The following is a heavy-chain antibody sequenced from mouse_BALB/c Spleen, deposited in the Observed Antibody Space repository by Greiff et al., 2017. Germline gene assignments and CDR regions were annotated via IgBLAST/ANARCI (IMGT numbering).Heavy chain of an antibody. CDR1: GFTFTDYY. CDR2: IRNKANGYTT. V-gene: IGHV7-3*02. CDR3: ARDLSLAY. J-gene: IGHJ3*01. Sequence: VQLQQSGGGLVQPGGSLRLSCATSGFTFTDYYMSWVRQPPGKALEWLGFIRNKANGYTTEYSASVKGRFTISRDNSQSILYLQMNTLRAEDSATYYCARDLSLAYWGQGTLVTVSA.